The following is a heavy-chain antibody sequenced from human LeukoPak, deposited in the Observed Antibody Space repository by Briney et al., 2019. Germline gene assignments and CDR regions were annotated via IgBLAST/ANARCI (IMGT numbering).Heavy chain of an antibody. V-gene: IGHV3-74*01. CDR2: INPDGRTT. CDR1: RFTLSTYW. CDR3: VRDLGGSDDY. J-gene: IGHJ4*02. Sequence: GGSLRLSCAASRFTLSTYWMHWVRQAPGKELVWVSHINPDGRTTRYANSVTGRFTISRDNAKNTADLQMSSLRAEDTAVYYCVRDLGGSDDYWGQGTLVTVSS. D-gene: IGHD2-15*01.